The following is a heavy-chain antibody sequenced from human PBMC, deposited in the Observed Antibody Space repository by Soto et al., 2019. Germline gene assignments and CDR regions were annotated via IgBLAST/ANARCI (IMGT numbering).Heavy chain of an antibody. Sequence: GGCTRLSRAACGLTFYISGMPWVRQDPGKGLEWVAVISYDGSNKFYADSEKGRFTISRDNFRNTPYLQMNSLRAEETAFYYCAKEFHCCYCIDFWGQGTLVTVSS. D-gene: IGHD2-15*01. CDR2: ISYDGSNK. CDR3: AKEFHCCYCIDF. J-gene: IGHJ4*03. V-gene: IGHV3-30*18. CDR1: GLTFYISG.